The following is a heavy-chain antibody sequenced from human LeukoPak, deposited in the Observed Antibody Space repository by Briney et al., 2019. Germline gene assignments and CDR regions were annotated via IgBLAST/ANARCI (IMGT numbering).Heavy chain of an antibody. D-gene: IGHD2-15*01. CDR3: ARGYCSGGSCYSYYYYSYMDV. CDR2: ISYSGST. Sequence: SETLSLTCTVSGGSIRSSSYYWGWIRQPPGKGLEWIGSISYSGSTYYNPSLKSRVTISVDTSKNQFSLKLSSVTAADTAVYYCARGYCSGGSCYSYYYYSYMDVWGKGTTVTVSS. CDR1: GGSIRSSSYY. J-gene: IGHJ6*03. V-gene: IGHV4-39*07.